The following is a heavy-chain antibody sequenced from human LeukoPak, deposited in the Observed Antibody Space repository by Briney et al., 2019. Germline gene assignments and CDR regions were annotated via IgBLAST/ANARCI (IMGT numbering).Heavy chain of an antibody. V-gene: IGHV2-5*08. CDR2: IYWDDDK. CDR3: AHFKLGLDYSFDF. D-gene: IGHD1-7*01. J-gene: IGHJ4*02. Sequence: TLSLTCTVSGGSISSYYWSWIRQPPGKALECLGIIYWDDDKRYSPSLKSRLAITKDASKNQVVLIMTNMDPVDTATYFCAHFKLGLDYSFDFWGQGALVTVSS. CDR1: GGSISSYYW.